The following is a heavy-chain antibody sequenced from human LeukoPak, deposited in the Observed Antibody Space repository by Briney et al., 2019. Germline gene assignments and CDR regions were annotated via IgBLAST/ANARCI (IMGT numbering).Heavy chain of an antibody. CDR3: ARDSNFSSGGPDAFDI. CDR2: INPSGGST. D-gene: IGHD3-16*01. Sequence: ASVKVSCKASGYTFTIYYIHWVRQAPGQGLEWMGLINPSGGSTNYAQKFQGRVTMTRDTSISTAYMELSRLRSDDTAVYYCARDSNFSSGGPDAFDIWGQGTMVTVSS. V-gene: IGHV1-46*01. CDR1: GYTFTIYY. J-gene: IGHJ3*02.